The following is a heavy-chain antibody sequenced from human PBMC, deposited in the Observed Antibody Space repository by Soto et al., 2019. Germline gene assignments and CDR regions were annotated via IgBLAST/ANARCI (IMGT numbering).Heavy chain of an antibody. CDR1: GGSISSSNW. Sequence: QVQLQESGPGLVKPSGTLSLTCAVSGGSISSSNWWSWVRQPPGKGLEWIGEIYHSGSTNYNLSLKRRLTISVDKSKNQFSLKLTSVTAADTAVYDCAIRTTVTTQLSYWGQGTLVTVSS. CDR2: IYHSGST. D-gene: IGHD4-17*01. CDR3: AIRTTVTTQLSY. J-gene: IGHJ4*02. V-gene: IGHV4-4*02.